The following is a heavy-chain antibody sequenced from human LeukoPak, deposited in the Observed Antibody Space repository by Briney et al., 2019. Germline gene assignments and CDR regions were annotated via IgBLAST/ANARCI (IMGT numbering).Heavy chain of an antibody. D-gene: IGHD6-25*01. CDR1: GYTFTGYY. V-gene: IGHV1-18*04. CDR3: ARGSSGGLDY. J-gene: IGHJ4*02. Sequence: ASEKVSCKASGYTFTGYYMHWVRQAPGQGLEWMGWISAYNGNTNYAQKLQGRVTMTTDTSTSTAYMELRSLRSDDTAVYYCARGSSGGLDYWGQGTLVTVSS. CDR2: ISAYNGNT.